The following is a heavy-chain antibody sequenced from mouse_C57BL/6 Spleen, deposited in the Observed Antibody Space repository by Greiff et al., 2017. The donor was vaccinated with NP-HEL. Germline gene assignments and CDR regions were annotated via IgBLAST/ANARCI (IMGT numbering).Heavy chain of an antibody. J-gene: IGHJ4*01. V-gene: IGHV1-4*01. CDR3: ARGMYY. CDR2: ITPRSGYT. Sequence: VKVVESGAELARPGASVKMSCTASGFTFTSYTMHWVNQRPGQGLEWIGYITPRSGYTKSHQKFKDKATLTADKSSSTAYMQLSSLTSEDSAVYYCARGMYYWGPGTSVTVSS. CDR1: GFTFTSYT.